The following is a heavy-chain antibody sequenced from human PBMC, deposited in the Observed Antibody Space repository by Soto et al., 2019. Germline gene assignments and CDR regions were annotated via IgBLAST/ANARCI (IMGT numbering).Heavy chain of an antibody. CDR1: GGSISRYY. D-gene: IGHD2-21*02. V-gene: IGHV4-59*01. J-gene: IGHJ6*02. CDR3: ARGANGPYCGGDCYSSGMDV. Sequence: SETLSLTCTVSGGSISRYYWSWIRQPPGKGLEWIGYIYYSGGTNYNPSLKSRVTRSVDTSKNQFSLKLSSGTAADPAVYDGARGANGPYCGGDCYSSGMDVGGQGTTVTVSS. CDR2: IYYSGGT.